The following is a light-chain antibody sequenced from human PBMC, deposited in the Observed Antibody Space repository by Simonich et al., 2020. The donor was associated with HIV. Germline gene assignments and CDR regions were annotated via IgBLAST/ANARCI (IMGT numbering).Light chain of an antibody. J-gene: IGLJ2*01. CDR1: SSDVGGYNY. Sequence: QSALTQPASVSGSPGQSITISCTGTSSDVGGYNYVPWYQQHPGKAPKLMIYEGSKRPSGVSNRFSGSKSGNTASLTISGLQAEDDADYYCCSYAGSSTVFGGGTKLTVL. V-gene: IGLV2-23*01. CDR2: EGS. CDR3: CSYAGSSTV.